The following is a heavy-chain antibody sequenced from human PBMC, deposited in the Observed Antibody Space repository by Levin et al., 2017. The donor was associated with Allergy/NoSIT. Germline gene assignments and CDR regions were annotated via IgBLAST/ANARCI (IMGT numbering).Heavy chain of an antibody. CDR2: ISYDGNNK. D-gene: IGHD1-26*01. J-gene: IGHJ6*02. CDR3: AKGSGSDSDDGTDV. Sequence: GESLKISCADSGFTLSYYAIHWVRQAPGKGLDWMAVISYDGNNKYYADSVKGRFTISRDNSQNTVYLQMNSLRVEDTAVYYCAKGSGSDSDDGTDVWGQGTTVTVSS. CDR1: GFTLSYYA. V-gene: IGHV3-30*04.